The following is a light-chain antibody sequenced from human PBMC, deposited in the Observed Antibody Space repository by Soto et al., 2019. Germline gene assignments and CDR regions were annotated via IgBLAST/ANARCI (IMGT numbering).Light chain of an antibody. CDR2: DVS. Sequence: QSVLTQPRSVSGSPGQSVTISCTGTSSDVGGSKYVSWYQQHPGKAPKLMIYDVSKRPSGVPDRFSGSKSGNTASLTISGLQAEDEADYYCCSYAGSYTVMFDGGTKVIVL. J-gene: IGLJ3*02. V-gene: IGLV2-11*01. CDR1: SSDVGGSKY. CDR3: CSYAGSYTVM.